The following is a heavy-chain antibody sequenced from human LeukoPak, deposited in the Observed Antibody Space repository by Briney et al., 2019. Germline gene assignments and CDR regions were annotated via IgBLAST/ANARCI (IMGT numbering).Heavy chain of an antibody. J-gene: IGHJ4*02. CDR1: GFTYSNYW. Sequence: GGSLRLSCAASGFTYSNYWMTWVRQAPGKGLEWVANIKQDGSERDYVDSVKGRFTISRDDAKNSLYLQMNSLRAEDTAVYYCARGITMANWGQGTLVTVSS. CDR2: IKQDGSER. V-gene: IGHV3-7*04. D-gene: IGHD3-10*01. CDR3: ARGITMAN.